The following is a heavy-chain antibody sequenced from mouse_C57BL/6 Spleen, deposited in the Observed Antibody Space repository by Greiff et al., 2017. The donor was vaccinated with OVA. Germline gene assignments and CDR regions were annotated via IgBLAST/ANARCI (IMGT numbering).Heavy chain of an antibody. J-gene: IGHJ4*01. D-gene: IGHD1-1*01. CDR3: ASRGRTTVVGGMDY. CDR2: IHPNSGST. V-gene: IGHV1-64*01. Sequence: QVQLQQPGAELVKPGASVKLSCKASGYTFTSYWMHWVKQRPGQGLEWIGMIHPNSGSTNYNEKFKSKATLTVDKSSSTAYMQLSSLTSEDSAVYYCASRGRTTVVGGMDYWGQGTSVTVSS. CDR1: GYTFTSYW.